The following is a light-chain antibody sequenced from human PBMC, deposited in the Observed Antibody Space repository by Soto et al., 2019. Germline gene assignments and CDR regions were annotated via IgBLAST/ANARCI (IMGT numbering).Light chain of an antibody. CDR1: ESVSSN. CDR3: QQYNKWRT. V-gene: IGKV3-15*01. CDR2: GAS. Sequence: ETVMTRSPAARSVPRWERANISCRASESVSSNLAWYQQKPGQSPRLLIYGASTRATGIPARISGSGSGTEFTLTISSLQSEDFAVYYCQQYNKWRTFGQGTKVDIK. J-gene: IGKJ1*01.